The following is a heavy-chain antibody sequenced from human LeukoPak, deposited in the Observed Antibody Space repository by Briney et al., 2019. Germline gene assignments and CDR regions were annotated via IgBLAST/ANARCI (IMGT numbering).Heavy chain of an antibody. Sequence: ASVKVSCKASGYTFTSYDISWVRQAPGQGLEWMGWISAYNGNTNYAQKLQGRVTMTTDTSTSTAYMELRSLRSDDTAVYYCARFPVVVVAATQKNGMDVWGQGTTVTVSS. CDR3: ARFPVVVVAATQKNGMDV. V-gene: IGHV1-18*01. J-gene: IGHJ6*02. CDR2: ISAYNGNT. D-gene: IGHD2-15*01. CDR1: GYTFTSYD.